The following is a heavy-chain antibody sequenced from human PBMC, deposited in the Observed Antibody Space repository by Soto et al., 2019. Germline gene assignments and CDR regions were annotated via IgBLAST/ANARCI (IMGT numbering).Heavy chain of an antibody. CDR1: GFSLTSGVVG. CDR2: IYWDDTK. J-gene: IGHJ4*02. V-gene: IGHV2-5*02. CDR3: AHRHDSVSGSVFFDY. Sequence: QITLKESGPALVRPTQTLTLTCTFSGFSLTSGVVGVGWIRQPPGKALEWLALIYWDDTKRYTPSLKSRLTITQDPSTSEVVLTLTTLDPADTATYLCAHRHDSVSGSVFFDYWGQGTLVTVTS. D-gene: IGHD3-10*01.